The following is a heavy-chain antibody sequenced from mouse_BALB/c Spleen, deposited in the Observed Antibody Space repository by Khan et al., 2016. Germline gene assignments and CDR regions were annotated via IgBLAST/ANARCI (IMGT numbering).Heavy chain of an antibody. D-gene: IGHD1-1*01. CDR1: GYSITSDYA. CDR3: ATTVVAPRFAY. Sequence: EVQLQESGPGLVKPSQSLSLTCTVTGYSITSDYAWNWIRQFPGNKLEWMGYISYSGSTSYNPSLKSRISITRDTFKNQFFLQLNSVTTEDTATSSCATTVVAPRFAYWGQGTLVTVSA. J-gene: IGHJ3*01. CDR2: ISYSGST. V-gene: IGHV3-2*02.